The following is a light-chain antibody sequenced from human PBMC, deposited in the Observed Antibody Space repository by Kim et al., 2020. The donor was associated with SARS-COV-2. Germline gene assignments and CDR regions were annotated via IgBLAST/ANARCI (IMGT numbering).Light chain of an antibody. Sequence: SSSLPPPPSFSFSPLHTFIITCSLANVGEKYASWHQQKPGQSPVLVIYQDSKRPSGIPERFAGSNSGNTATLTIIGTQAMDEADYYCQAWDSSTGVVFGG. V-gene: IGLV3-1*01. CDR1: NVGEKY. J-gene: IGLJ2*01. CDR2: QDS. CDR3: QAWDSSTGVV.